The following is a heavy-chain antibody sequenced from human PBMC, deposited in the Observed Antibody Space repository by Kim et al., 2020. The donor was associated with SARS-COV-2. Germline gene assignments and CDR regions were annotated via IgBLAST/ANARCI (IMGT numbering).Heavy chain of an antibody. CDR2: IIPNSGVT. CDR3: ARGTNYYFDL. J-gene: IGHJ4*02. Sequence: ALVKVSCKASEYTFTAYNLHWVRQAPGQGPEWMGRIIPNSGVTIYAQKFRGRVTMTRDTSITTVYMELSRLTSDDTVVYYCARGTNYYFDLWGQGTLVTV. CDR1: EYTFTAYN. V-gene: IGHV1-2*05.